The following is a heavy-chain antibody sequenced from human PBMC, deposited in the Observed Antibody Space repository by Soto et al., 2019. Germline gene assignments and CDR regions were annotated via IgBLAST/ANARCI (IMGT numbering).Heavy chain of an antibody. D-gene: IGHD2-15*01. CDR3: ARERSGYFDY. CDR2: MNPNSGNT. V-gene: IGHV1-8*01. Sequence: QVQLVQSGAEVKKPGASVKVSCKASGYTFTSYDSNWVRQATGQGLQRMGWMNPNSGNTGYAQKFQARVTMTRNTSISTPYMERSSLRSEDTAVYYCARERSGYFDYWGQGTLVTVSS. J-gene: IGHJ4*02. CDR1: GYTFTSYD.